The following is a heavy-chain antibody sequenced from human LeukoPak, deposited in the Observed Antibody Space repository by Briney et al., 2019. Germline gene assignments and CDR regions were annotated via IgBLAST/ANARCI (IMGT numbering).Heavy chain of an antibody. D-gene: IGHD6-13*01. V-gene: IGHV3-11*04. CDR3: ASNLYSSSWYGYYYYMDV. J-gene: IGHJ6*03. CDR2: ISSSGSTI. Sequence: GGSLRLSCAASGFTFSSYAMSWIRQAPGKGLEWVSYISSSGSTIYYADSVKGRFTISRDNAKNSLYLQMNSLRAEDTAVYYCASNLYSSSWYGYYYYMDVWGKGTTVTVSS. CDR1: GFTFSSYA.